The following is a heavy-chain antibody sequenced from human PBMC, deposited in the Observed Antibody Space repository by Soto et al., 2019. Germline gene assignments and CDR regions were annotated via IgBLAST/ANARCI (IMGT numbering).Heavy chain of an antibody. CDR1: GGTFSSYA. V-gene: IGHV1-69*13. D-gene: IGHD3-22*01. Sequence: GASVKVSCKASGGTFSSYAISWVRQAAGQGLEWMGGIIPIFGTANYAQKFQGRVTITADESTSTAYMELSSLRSEDTAVYYCARDFPYDSSGYHWYFDLWGRGTLVTVSS. CDR2: IIPIFGTA. CDR3: ARDFPYDSSGYHWYFDL. J-gene: IGHJ2*01.